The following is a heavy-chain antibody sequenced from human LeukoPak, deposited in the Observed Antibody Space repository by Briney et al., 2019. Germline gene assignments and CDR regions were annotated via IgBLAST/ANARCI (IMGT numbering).Heavy chain of an antibody. V-gene: IGHV4-59*01. J-gene: IGHJ4*02. Sequence: SETLSLTCTVSGGSISSYYWSWIRQPPGKGLEWIGYIYYSGSTNYNPSLKSRVTISVDTSKNQFSLKLSSVTAADTAVYYCARVAAYSSSWPDNFYYFDYWGQGTLVTVSS. D-gene: IGHD6-13*01. CDR1: GGSISSYY. CDR2: IYYSGST. CDR3: ARVAAYSSSWPDNFYYFDY.